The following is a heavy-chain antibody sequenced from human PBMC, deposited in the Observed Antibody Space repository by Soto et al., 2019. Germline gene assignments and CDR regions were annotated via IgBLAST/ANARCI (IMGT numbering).Heavy chain of an antibody. Sequence: SVKVSCKASGGTFSSCAISWVRQAPGQGLEWMGGIIPIFGTANYAQKFQGRVTITADESPSTAYMELSSLRSEDTAVYYCAXDSRITMIVVVPSAFDIWGQGTMVTVSS. CDR3: AXDSRITMIVVVPSAFDI. CDR2: IIPIFGTA. J-gene: IGHJ3*02. V-gene: IGHV1-69*13. CDR1: GGTFSSCA. D-gene: IGHD3-22*01.